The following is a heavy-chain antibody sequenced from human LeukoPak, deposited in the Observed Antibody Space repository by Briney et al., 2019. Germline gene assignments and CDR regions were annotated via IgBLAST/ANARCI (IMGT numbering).Heavy chain of an antibody. Sequence: GGSLRLSCAASGFTFSNYAMSWVRQAPGKGLEWVSAISGSGSSTYYADSVKGRFTISRDNSKNTLYLQMNSLRAEDTAVYYCAKVRSTMVRGVIDYWGQGTLVTVSS. CDR1: GFTFSNYA. CDR3: AKVRSTMVRGVIDY. CDR2: ISGSGSST. D-gene: IGHD3-10*01. J-gene: IGHJ4*02. V-gene: IGHV3-23*01.